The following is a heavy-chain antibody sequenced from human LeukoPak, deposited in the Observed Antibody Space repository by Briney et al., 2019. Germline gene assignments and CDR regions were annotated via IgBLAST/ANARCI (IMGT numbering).Heavy chain of an antibody. CDR2: ISSSSSTI. V-gene: IGHV3-48*01. CDR1: RFTFSSYS. D-gene: IGHD3-10*01. CDR3: ARDARVRGVGVISYYFDY. Sequence: GGSLRLSCAASRFTFSSYSMNWVRQAPGKGLEWVSYISSSSSTIYYADSVKGRFTISRDNAKNSLYLQMNSLRAEDTAVYYCARDARVRGVGVISYYFDYWGQGTLVTVSS. J-gene: IGHJ4*02.